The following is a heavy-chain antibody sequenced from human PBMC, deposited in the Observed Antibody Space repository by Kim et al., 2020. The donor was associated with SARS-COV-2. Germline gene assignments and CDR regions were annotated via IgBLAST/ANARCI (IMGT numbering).Heavy chain of an antibody. D-gene: IGHD6-19*01. V-gene: IGHV3-23*01. Sequence: YADSVKGRFTISRDNSKNTLYLQMNSLRAEDTAVYYCAKDHSAVAGTVCGWGQGTLVTVSS. CDR3: AKDHSAVAGTVCG. J-gene: IGHJ4*02.